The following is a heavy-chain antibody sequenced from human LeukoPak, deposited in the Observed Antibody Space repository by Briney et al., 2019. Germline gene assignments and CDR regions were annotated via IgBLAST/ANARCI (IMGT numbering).Heavy chain of an antibody. D-gene: IGHD5-12*01. J-gene: IGHJ4*02. CDR3: ARGGGYLYYFDY. Sequence: SETLSLTCTVSGGSISSYYWSWIRQPPGKGLEWIGYIYYSGSTNYNPSLKSRVTISVDTSKNQFSLKLSSVTAADTAVYCCARGGGYLYYFDYWGQGALVTVSS. V-gene: IGHV4-59*01. CDR1: GGSISSYY. CDR2: IYYSGST.